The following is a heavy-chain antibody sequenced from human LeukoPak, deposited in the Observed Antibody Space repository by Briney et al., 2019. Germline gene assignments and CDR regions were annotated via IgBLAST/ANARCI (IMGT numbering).Heavy chain of an antibody. Sequence: SETLSLTCAVYGGSFSGYYWSWIRQPPGKGLEWIGEINHSGSTNYNPSLKSRVTISVDTSKNQFSLKLSSVTAADTAVYYCARDSRWAAAGMFYYYYGMDVWGKGTTVTVSS. CDR1: GGSFSGYY. V-gene: IGHV4-34*01. CDR3: ARDSRWAAAGMFYYYYGMDV. CDR2: INHSGST. J-gene: IGHJ6*04. D-gene: IGHD6-13*01.